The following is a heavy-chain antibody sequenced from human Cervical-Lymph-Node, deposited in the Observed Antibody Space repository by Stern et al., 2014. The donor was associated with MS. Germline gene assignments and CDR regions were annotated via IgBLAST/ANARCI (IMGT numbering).Heavy chain of an antibody. CDR1: GYSFTSYW. D-gene: IGHD2-15*01. CDR3: ARPAYCSGGSCYYYFDY. CDR2: IYPGDSDT. Sequence: VQLVQSGAEVKKPGESLKISCKGSGYSFTSYWIGWVRQMPGKGLEWMGIIYPGDSDTIYNPSFQGQVSISADKAISTAYLQWSSLKASDTAMYYCARPAYCSGGSCYYYFDYWGQGTLVTVSS. J-gene: IGHJ4*02. V-gene: IGHV5-51*01.